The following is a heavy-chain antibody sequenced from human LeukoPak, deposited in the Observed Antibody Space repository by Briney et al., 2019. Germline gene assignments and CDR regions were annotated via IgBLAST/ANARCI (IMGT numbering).Heavy chain of an antibody. Sequence: PGGSLRLSCAASGFTFSSHWMHWIRQPPGKGLEWIGEINHSGSTNYNPSLKSRVTISVDTSKNQFSLKLSSVTAADTAVYYCARAWSRYSSGWYGAGAFDIWGQGTMVTVSS. V-gene: IGHV4-34*01. J-gene: IGHJ3*02. CDR3: ARAWSRYSSGWYGAGAFDI. CDR1: GFTFSSHW. CDR2: INHSGST. D-gene: IGHD6-19*01.